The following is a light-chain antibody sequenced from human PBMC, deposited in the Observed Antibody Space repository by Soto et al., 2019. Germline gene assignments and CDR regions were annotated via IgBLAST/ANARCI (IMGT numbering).Light chain of an antibody. J-gene: IGLJ2*01. CDR2: SDS. Sequence: QSVLSQPPSASGTPGQRVTISCSGTRSNIAGNAVTWYQQLPGTAPKLLIFSDSQRPSGVPDRFSASKYGTSASLAISGLQADDEALYHCAVWDDILNRPVFGGGTKVTVL. CDR1: RSNIAGNA. V-gene: IGLV1-44*01. CDR3: AVWDDILNRPV.